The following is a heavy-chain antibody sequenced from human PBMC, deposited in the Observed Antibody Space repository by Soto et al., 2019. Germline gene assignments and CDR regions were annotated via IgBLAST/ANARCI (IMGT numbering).Heavy chain of an antibody. D-gene: IGHD2-2*01. J-gene: IGHJ4*02. CDR1: GFTFSMSA. CDR3: ATVHSTSRSFDY. CDR2: TGLNGRTT. V-gene: IGHV3-23*01. Sequence: GGSLRLSCAASGFTFSMSAMSWVRQAPGKGLEWVSTTGLNGRTTYYADSVKGRFTVSRDNSKNTLHLQMNSLRAEDTAVYYCATVHSTSRSFDYWRQRTLVTVTS.